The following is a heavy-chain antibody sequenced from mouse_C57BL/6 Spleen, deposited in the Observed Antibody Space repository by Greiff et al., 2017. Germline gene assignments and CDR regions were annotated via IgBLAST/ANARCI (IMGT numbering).Heavy chain of an antibody. D-gene: IGHD1-1*01. J-gene: IGHJ1*03. CDR1: GYTFTSYW. Sequence: QVQLQQPGAELVKPGASVKMSCKASGYTFTSYWITWVKQRPGQGLEWIGDIYPGSGSTNYNEKFKSKATLTVDTSSSTAYMQLSSLTSEDAAVYYGARSGITTVVAPWYFDVWGTGTTVTVSS. CDR2: IYPGSGST. V-gene: IGHV1-55*01. CDR3: ARSGITTVVAPWYFDV.